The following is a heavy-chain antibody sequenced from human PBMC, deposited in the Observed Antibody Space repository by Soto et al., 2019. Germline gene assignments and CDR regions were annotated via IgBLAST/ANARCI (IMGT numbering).Heavy chain of an antibody. CDR3: ERGSSGCYHYYYGMDL. D-gene: IGHD6-19*01. CDR1: GFTSSSYW. CDR2: IKQDGSEK. J-gene: IGHJ6*02. Sequence: GGSLRLSCAAPGFTSSSYWMSWVRQAPGKGLEWVANIKQDGSEKYYVDSVKGRFTISRDNAKNSLYLQMNSLRAEDTAVYYCERGSSGCYHYYYGMDLWGQGTTVTVSS. V-gene: IGHV3-7*01.